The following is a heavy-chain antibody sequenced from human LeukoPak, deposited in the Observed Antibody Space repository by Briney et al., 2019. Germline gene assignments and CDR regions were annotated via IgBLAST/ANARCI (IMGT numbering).Heavy chain of an antibody. J-gene: IGHJ4*02. CDR1: GFTVSSHF. V-gene: IGHV3-53*01. D-gene: IGHD2-15*01. CDR2: IYSVDST. Sequence: GGSLRLSCAASGFTVSSHFMTWVRQAPGKGLEWVSVIYSVDSTYYADSVKGRFTISRDNSKNTLYLQMNSLRAEDTAVYYCAKAPVTTCSGAYCYPFDYWSQGTLVTVSS. CDR3: AKAPVTTCSGAYCYPFDY.